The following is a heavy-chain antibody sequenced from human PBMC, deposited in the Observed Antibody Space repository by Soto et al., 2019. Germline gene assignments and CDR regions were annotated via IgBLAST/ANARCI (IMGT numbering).Heavy chain of an antibody. CDR2: IIPIFGTA. Sequence: QVQLVQSGAEVKKPGSSVKVSCKASGGTFSSYAISWVRQAPGQGLEWMGGIIPIFGTANYAQKFQGRVTITADKPTRPAYRKRGSVRSEDTAVYYWARDHGIIAAVGPLGYWGQGTLATVSS. J-gene: IGHJ4*02. V-gene: IGHV1-69*14. CDR3: ARDHGIIAAVGPLGY. CDR1: GGTFSSYA. D-gene: IGHD6-13*01.